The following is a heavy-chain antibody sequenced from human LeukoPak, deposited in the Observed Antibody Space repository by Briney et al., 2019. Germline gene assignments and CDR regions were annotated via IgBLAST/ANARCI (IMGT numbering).Heavy chain of an antibody. D-gene: IGHD3-22*01. CDR3: ASAAYDSNGYTANHDY. CDR1: GGSISSSNW. J-gene: IGHJ4*02. Sequence: PSETLSLTCAVSGGSISSSNWWSWVRQPPGKGLEWIGEIYHSGSTNYNPSLKSRVTISVDKSKNQFSLKLSSVTAADTAVYYCASAAYDSNGYTANHDYWGQGTLVTVSS. V-gene: IGHV4-4*02. CDR2: IYHSGST.